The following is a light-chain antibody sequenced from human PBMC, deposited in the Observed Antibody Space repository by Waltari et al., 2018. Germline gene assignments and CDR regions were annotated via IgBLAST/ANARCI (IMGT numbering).Light chain of an antibody. CDR3: QQSYDAPPT. J-gene: IGKJ5*01. CDR1: QNVRTY. Sequence: DIQMTQSPSSLSASVGDRVNITCRPSQNVRTYVNWYQQKPGKAPKLLIYSASTLQSDVPSRFSGSGSGTDFTLTISSLQPEDFATYFCQQSYDAPPTFGQGTRLEI. V-gene: IGKV1-39*01. CDR2: SAS.